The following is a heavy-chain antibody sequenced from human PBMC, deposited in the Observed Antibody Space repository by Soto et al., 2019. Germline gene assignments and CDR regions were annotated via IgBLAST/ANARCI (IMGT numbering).Heavy chain of an antibody. CDR3: AAATTWNFHFPY. D-gene: IGHD1-7*01. CDR1: GFTISTHG. Sequence: QAQLVESGGGVVQPGTSLRLSCAASGFTISTHGMHWVRQAPGKGLEWLANIWYDGSNKLYAESVEGRFSISKDNSKNTLYLPMSSLRAEDTAVYYCAAATTWNFHFPYWGQGTQVTVSS. CDR2: IWYDGSNK. V-gene: IGHV3-33*03. J-gene: IGHJ4*02.